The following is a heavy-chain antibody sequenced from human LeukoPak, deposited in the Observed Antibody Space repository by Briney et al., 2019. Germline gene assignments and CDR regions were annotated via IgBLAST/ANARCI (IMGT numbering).Heavy chain of an antibody. J-gene: IGHJ1*01. V-gene: IGHV3-7*01. CDR3: ARDFFGWSSLGH. CDR2: VQPDGSAK. D-gene: IGHD6-19*01. Sequence: PGRSLRLSCAASGFTFRSNWMNWVRKAPGKGLKWVAHVQPDGSAKIYADSVKGRFTISRDNAKDSVYLQMNSLRVEDTAVYYCARDFFGWSSLGHWGQGTLVTVSS. CDR1: GFTFRSNW.